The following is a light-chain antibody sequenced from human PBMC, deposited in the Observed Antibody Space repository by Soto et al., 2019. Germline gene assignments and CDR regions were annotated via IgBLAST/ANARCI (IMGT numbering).Light chain of an antibody. Sequence: EIVLTQSPGGLSLSRGERAARCCRATQSVTITNLAWYQQKPGQPPRLLIYGASSRATGIPDRFSGSGSGTDFTLTISRLEPEDFAVYHCQQYDDSMTFGQGTKVDIK. V-gene: IGKV3-20*01. CDR2: GAS. CDR1: QSVTITN. J-gene: IGKJ1*01. CDR3: QQYDDSMT.